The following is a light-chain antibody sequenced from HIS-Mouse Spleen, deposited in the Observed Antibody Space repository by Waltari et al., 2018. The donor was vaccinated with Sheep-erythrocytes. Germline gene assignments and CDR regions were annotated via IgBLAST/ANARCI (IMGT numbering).Light chain of an antibody. J-gene: IGLJ1*01. CDR1: SSDVGGYNY. V-gene: IGLV2-11*01. CDR2: DVS. CDR3: CSYAGSYNYV. Sequence: QSALTQPRSVSGSPGQSVTISCTGTSSDVGGYNYVSWYQQHPGKAPKRRIYDVSKRPSGVPDRFSGSKSGNTASLTISGLQAEDEADYYCCSYAGSYNYVFGTGTKVTVL.